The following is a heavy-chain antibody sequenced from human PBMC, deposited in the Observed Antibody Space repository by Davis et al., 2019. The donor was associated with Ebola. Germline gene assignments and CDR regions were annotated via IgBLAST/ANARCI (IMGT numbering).Heavy chain of an antibody. J-gene: IGHJ4*02. CDR2: ISGSGGST. CDR1: GFTFSSYA. CDR3: AKVSVGTTKD. Sequence: GESLKISCAASGFTFSSYAMSWVRQAPGKGLEWVSAISGSGGSTYYADSVKGRFTISRDNSKNTLYLQMNSLRAEDTAVYYCAKVSVGTTKDWGQGTLVTVSS. V-gene: IGHV3-23*01. D-gene: IGHD1-26*01.